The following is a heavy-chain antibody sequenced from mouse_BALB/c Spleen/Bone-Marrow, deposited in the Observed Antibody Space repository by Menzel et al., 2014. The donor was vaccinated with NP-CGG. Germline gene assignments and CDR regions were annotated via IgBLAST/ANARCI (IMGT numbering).Heavy chain of an antibody. J-gene: IGHJ4*01. CDR1: GFTFSSYA. V-gene: IGHV5-9-3*01. D-gene: IGHD2-10*02. Sequence: EVQRVESGGGLVKPGGSLKLSCAASGFTFSSYAMSWVCQTPEKRLEWVATISSGGSYIFYTDSVKGRFTISRDNAKNTLYLQMSSLRSEDTAMYYCARRYGNYGAMDYWGQGTSVTVSS. CDR3: ARRYGNYGAMDY. CDR2: ISSGGSYI.